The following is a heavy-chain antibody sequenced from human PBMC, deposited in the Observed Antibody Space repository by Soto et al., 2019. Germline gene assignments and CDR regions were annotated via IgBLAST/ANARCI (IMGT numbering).Heavy chain of an antibody. CDR3: ARGLYCSSTSCYTEYNWFDP. CDR1: GYTFTSYG. CDR2: ISAYNGNT. V-gene: IGHV1-18*04. D-gene: IGHD2-2*02. J-gene: IGHJ5*02. Sequence: ASVKVSCKASGYTFTSYGISWVRQAPGQGLEWMGWISAYNGNTNYAQKLQGRVAMTTDTSTSTAYMELRSLRSDDTAVYYCARGLYCSSTSCYTEYNWFDPWGQGTLVTAPQ.